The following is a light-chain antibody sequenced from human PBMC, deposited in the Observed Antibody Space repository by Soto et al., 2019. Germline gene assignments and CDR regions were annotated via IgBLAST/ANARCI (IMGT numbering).Light chain of an antibody. V-gene: IGKV1-5*01. CDR1: QTISSW. J-gene: IGKJ5*01. CDR2: AAS. Sequence: DIQLTQTPSTLSATVGDEVTITCRASQTISSWLAWYQQKPGRAPKLLIYAASTLESGVPSRFSGSGSETDFSLTISRLQPDDFATYFCHSRAFGQGTLLEIK. CDR3: HSRA.